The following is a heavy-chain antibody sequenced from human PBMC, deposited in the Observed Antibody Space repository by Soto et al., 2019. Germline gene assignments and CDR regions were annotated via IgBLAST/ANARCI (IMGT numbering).Heavy chain of an antibody. Sequence: VGSLRLSCAASGFSFSGHYMDWVRQAPGKGLEWVGRIRTKGARYTTEYAASVKGRFTISRDDSKNSLYLQMNSLKPEDTALYYCSRSKDGSDDYWGQGTLVTVSS. D-gene: IGHD5-12*01. CDR3: SRSKDGSDDY. V-gene: IGHV3-72*01. J-gene: IGHJ4*02. CDR2: IRTKGARYTT. CDR1: GFSFSGHY.